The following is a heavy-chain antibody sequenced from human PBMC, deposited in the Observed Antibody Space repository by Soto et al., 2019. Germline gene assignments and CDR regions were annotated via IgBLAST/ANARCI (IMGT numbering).Heavy chain of an antibody. D-gene: IGHD4-17*01. CDR3: AKERATTTAFDY. V-gene: IGHV3-23*01. CDR1: GFTFSRDG. CDR2: ITDNGGST. J-gene: IGHJ4*02. Sequence: XASLRLSCAASGFTFSRDGMSWVRQAPGKGLEWVSLITDNGGSTYYADSVKGRFTTSRDNTKNTLFLQMNSLRAEDTAVYYCAKERATTTAFDYWGQGALVTVSS.